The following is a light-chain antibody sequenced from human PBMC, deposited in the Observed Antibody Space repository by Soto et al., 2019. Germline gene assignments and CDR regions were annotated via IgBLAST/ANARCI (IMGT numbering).Light chain of an antibody. Sequence: DIQMTQSPSTLSASVGDRVTITCRASQSISSWLAWYQQKPGKAPKLLIFDASTLESGIPSRFSGGGSGTEFTLTISSLQPDDFATYFCQQYSSNADFGGGTKVVIK. J-gene: IGKJ4*01. CDR2: DAS. V-gene: IGKV1-5*01. CDR3: QQYSSNAD. CDR1: QSISSW.